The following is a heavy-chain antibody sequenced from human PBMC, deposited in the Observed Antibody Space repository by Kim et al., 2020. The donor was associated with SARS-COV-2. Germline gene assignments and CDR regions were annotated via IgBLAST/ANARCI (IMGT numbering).Heavy chain of an antibody. CDR3: ARVGGSGSYDREAFDI. D-gene: IGHD3-10*01. CDR2: IYPGDSDT. V-gene: IGHV5-51*01. Sequence: GESLKISCKSSGYTFTSHWIGWVRQMPGKGLEWMGIIYPGDSDTRYSPSFRGQVTISADKSITTAFLQWSSLRASDTAMYYCARVGGSGSYDREAFDIWGQGTMVIVSS. J-gene: IGHJ3*02. CDR1: GYTFTSHW.